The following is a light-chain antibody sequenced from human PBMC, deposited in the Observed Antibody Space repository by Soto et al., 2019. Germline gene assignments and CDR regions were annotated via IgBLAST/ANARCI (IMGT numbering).Light chain of an antibody. Sequence: DIQMTQSPSSLSASLGDRVTITCRASQNIDNYFNWYQHKPGKAPKLLIYATSTLQSGVPSRFSGSGSGTEFTLTISSLQPEDFATYFCQESYTGPAVSFGGGTKVDIK. J-gene: IGKJ4*01. CDR1: QNIDNY. V-gene: IGKV1-39*01. CDR3: QESYTGPAVS. CDR2: ATS.